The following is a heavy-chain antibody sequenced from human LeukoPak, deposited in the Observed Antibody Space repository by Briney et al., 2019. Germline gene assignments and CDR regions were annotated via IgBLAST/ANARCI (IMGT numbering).Heavy chain of an antibody. Sequence: KSSETLSLTCAVYGGSFSGYYWSWIRQPPGKGLEWIGEINHSGSTNYNPSLKSRVTISVDTSKNQFSLKLSSVTAADTAVYYCARGSEDIVVVPAARSYYYYYGTDVWGQGTTVTVSS. CDR2: INHSGST. D-gene: IGHD2-2*01. CDR3: ARGSEDIVVVPAARSYYYYYGTDV. J-gene: IGHJ6*02. CDR1: GGSFSGYY. V-gene: IGHV4-34*01.